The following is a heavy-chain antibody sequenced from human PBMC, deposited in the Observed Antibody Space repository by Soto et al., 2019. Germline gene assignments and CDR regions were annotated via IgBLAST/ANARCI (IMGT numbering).Heavy chain of an antibody. D-gene: IGHD2-8*01. V-gene: IGHV4-31*03. Sequence: PLSPTGTVPVGSISSGGYYWSWILQHPGKGLEWIGYIYYSGSTYYNPSLKSRVTISVDTSKNQFSLKLSSVTAADTAVYYCARDNALRYCTNGVCYSGRWFDPWGQGTLVTVSS. J-gene: IGHJ5*02. CDR2: IYYSGST. CDR3: ARDNALRYCTNGVCYSGRWFDP. CDR1: VGSISSGGYY.